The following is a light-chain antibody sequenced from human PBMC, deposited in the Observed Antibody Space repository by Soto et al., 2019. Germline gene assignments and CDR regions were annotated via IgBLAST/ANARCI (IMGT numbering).Light chain of an antibody. Sequence: DIQMTQSPSTLSASVGDRVTITCRASQSISDTLAWYQQKPGKAPKLLIYEASNLKSGVPSRVSGSGSGAEYTLTISSLPTDDFASYYCQQYNGYWTFGQGTKVEIK. V-gene: IGKV1-5*03. CDR1: QSISDT. CDR2: EAS. CDR3: QQYNGYWT. J-gene: IGKJ1*01.